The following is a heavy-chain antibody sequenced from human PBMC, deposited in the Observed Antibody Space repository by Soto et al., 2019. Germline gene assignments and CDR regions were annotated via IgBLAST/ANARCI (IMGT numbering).Heavy chain of an antibody. Sequence: PGGSVRLSCAASGFTFSSYGMHWVRQAPGKGLEWVAVIWYDGSNKYYADSVKGRFTISRDNSKNTLYLQMNSLRAEDTAVYYCATGRGYSYGYLSDYYYGMDVWGQGTTVTVSS. CDR1: GFTFSSYG. J-gene: IGHJ6*02. CDR3: ATGRGYSYGYLSDYYYGMDV. V-gene: IGHV3-33*01. D-gene: IGHD5-18*01. CDR2: IWYDGSNK.